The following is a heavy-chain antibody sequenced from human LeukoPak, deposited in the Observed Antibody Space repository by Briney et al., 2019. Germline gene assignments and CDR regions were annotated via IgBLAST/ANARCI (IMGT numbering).Heavy chain of an antibody. CDR1: GGSISTSYY. V-gene: IGHV4-39*01. CDR2: IYCTWST. CDR3: ARAWPVAGAGFLKDNRFDL. J-gene: IGHJ5*02. Sequence: SETLSLTCTVSGGSISTSYYWGWIRQPPGKGLEWIGFIYCTWSTSYNPSLKSRVTISVATSKNQFSLKLSSVTAADTAVYHCARAWPVAGAGFLKDNRFDLWGQGTLVTVSA. D-gene: IGHD6-19*01.